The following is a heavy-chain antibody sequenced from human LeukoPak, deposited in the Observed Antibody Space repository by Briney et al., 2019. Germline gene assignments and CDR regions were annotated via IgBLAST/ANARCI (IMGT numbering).Heavy chain of an antibody. Sequence: EASVKVSCKASGGTFSSYATSWVRQAPGQGLEWMGGIIPIFGTANYAQKFQGRVTITTDESTSTAYMELSSLRSEDTAVYYCARGVSNMATSVWGQGTLVTVSS. J-gene: IGHJ4*02. CDR2: IIPIFGTA. CDR1: GGTFSSYA. D-gene: IGHD5-24*01. CDR3: ARGVSNMATSV. V-gene: IGHV1-69*05.